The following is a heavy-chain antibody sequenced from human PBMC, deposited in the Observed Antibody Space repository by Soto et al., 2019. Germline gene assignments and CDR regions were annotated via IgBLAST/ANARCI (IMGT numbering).Heavy chain of an antibody. D-gene: IGHD2-15*01. V-gene: IGHV1-69*13. CDR1: GGTFSSYA. J-gene: IGHJ6*03. Sequence: SVRISCGASGGTFSSYALGLVRQAPKQGLEWMGGIIPIFGTANYAQKFQGRVTITADESTSTAYMELSSLRSEDTAVYYCARDKAPCLVLQGEIITPCYRPVLAFRGNGTSVPV. CDR3: ARDKAPCLVLQGEIITPCYRPVLAF. CDR2: IIPIFGTA.